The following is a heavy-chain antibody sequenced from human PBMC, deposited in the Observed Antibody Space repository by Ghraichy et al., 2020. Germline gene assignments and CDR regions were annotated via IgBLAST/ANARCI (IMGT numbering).Heavy chain of an antibody. CDR3: ARVGYGVYDY. Sequence: GESLNISCAASGFTFSSYSMNWVRQAPGKGLEWVSYISSSSSTIYYSDSVKGRFTISRDNAKNSLYRQMNSLRDEDTAVYYCARVGYGVYDYWGQGTLVTVSS. V-gene: IGHV3-48*02. J-gene: IGHJ4*02. CDR2: ISSSSSTI. CDR1: GFTFSSYS. D-gene: IGHD4-17*01.